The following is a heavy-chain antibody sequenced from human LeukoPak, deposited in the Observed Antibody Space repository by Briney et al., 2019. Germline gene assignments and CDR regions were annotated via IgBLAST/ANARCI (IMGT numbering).Heavy chain of an antibody. J-gene: IGHJ4*02. V-gene: IGHV3-23*01. CDR1: GFTFSDYG. Sequence: GGSLRLSCAASGFTFSDYGMHWVRQAPGKGLEWVSAISGSGGSTYYADSVKGRFTISRDNSKNTLYMQMNSLRAEDTAVYYCAKSHDSSGSDYWGQGTLVTVSS. CDR3: AKSHDSSGSDY. D-gene: IGHD3-22*01. CDR2: ISGSGGST.